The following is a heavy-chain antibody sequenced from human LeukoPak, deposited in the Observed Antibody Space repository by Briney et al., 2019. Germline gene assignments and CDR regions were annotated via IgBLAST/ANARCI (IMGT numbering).Heavy chain of an antibody. J-gene: IGHJ3*02. CDR2: ISSSSSTI. CDR3: ARERYNWNDGDAFDI. CDR1: GFTLTNLA. D-gene: IGHD1-1*01. Sequence: GGSLRLSCTASGFTLTNLAMTWVRQAPGKGLEWVSYISSSSSTIYYADSVKGRFTISRDNAKNSLYLQMNSLRAEDTAVYYCARERYNWNDGDAFDIWGQGTMVTVSS. V-gene: IGHV3-48*01.